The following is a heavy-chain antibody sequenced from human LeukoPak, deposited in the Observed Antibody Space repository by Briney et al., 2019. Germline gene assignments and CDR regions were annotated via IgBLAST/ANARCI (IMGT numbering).Heavy chain of an antibody. CDR3: AIGVVITTAFDN. V-gene: IGHV3-21*01. J-gene: IGHJ4*02. D-gene: IGHD3-22*01. CDR1: GFTFSSYS. CDR2: TTSSSSYI. Sequence: GGSLRLSCAAFGFTFSSYSMNWVRQAPGKGLEWVSSTTSSSSYIYYADSVKGRFTISRDNAKNTLYLEMNSLRAEDMAVYYCAIGVVITTAFDNWGQGTLVTVSS.